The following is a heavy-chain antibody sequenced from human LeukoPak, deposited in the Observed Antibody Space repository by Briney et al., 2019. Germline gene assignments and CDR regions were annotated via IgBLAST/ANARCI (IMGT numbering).Heavy chain of an antibody. J-gene: IGHJ4*02. CDR1: GFTFSSYA. D-gene: IGHD4-23*01. V-gene: IGHV3-30*14. CDR2: ISYDGSNK. CDR3: VKGRSYGDY. Sequence: GRSLRLSCAASGFTFSSYAMHWVRQAPGKGLEWVAVISYDGSNKYYADSVKGRFTISRDNSKNTLYLQMSSLRAEDTAVYYCVKGRSYGDYWGQGTLVTVSS.